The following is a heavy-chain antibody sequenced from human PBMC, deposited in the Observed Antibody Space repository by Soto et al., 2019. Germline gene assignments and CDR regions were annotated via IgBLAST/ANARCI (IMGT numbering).Heavy chain of an antibody. CDR2: IWYDGSNK. J-gene: IGHJ6*02. CDR3: EREDIVGATNYGMDV. V-gene: IGHV3-33*01. Sequence: GGSLRLSCAASGFTFSSYGMHWVRQAPGKGLEWVAVIWYDGSNKYYADSVKGRFTISRDNSKNTLYLQMNSLRAEDTAVYYCEREDIVGATNYGMDVWGQGTTVTVS. CDR1: GFTFSSYG. D-gene: IGHD1-26*01.